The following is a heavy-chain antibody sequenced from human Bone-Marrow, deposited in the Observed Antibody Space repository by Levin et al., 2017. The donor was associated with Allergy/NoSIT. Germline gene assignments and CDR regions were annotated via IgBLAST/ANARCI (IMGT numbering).Heavy chain of an antibody. CDR3: ARHVVIAGSGRDAFDI. CDR2: IDPSDSYT. Sequence: KVSCKGSGYIFSGYWITWVRQMPGKGLEWMGRIDPSDSYTKYSPSFQGHVTISADRSISTASLQWSSLKASDTAIYYCARHVVIAGSGRDAFDIWGQGTTVTVSS. J-gene: IGHJ3*02. CDR1: GYIFSGYW. D-gene: IGHD3-10*01. V-gene: IGHV5-10-1*01.